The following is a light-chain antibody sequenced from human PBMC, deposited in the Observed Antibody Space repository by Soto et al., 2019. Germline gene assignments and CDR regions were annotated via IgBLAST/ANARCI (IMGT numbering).Light chain of an antibody. CDR3: QSYDSSLSVVI. CDR1: SSNIGAGYD. V-gene: IGLV1-40*01. Sequence: QSVLTQPPSVSGAPGQRVTISCTGGSSNIGAGYDVHWYQQLPGTAPKLLIYDNSNRPSGVPDRFSGSKSGTSASLAITGLQAEDEADYYCQSYDSSLSVVIFGGGTKVTVL. CDR2: DNS. J-gene: IGLJ2*01.